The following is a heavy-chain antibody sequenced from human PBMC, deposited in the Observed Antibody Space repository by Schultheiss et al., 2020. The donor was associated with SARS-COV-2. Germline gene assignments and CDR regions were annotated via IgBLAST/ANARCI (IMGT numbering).Heavy chain of an antibody. Sequence: GGSLRLSCAASGLTFSTYGMHWVHQAPGKGLEWVAVISYDGDDPYYLDSVKGRFTISRDNSKNTLYLQINSLRPEDTAVYFCVKAGGRWLVTGYYYAFDVWGRGTTVTVSS. CDR3: VKAGGRWLVTGYYYAFDV. D-gene: IGHD6-19*01. J-gene: IGHJ6*02. V-gene: IGHV3-30*18. CDR1: GLTFSTYG. CDR2: ISYDGDDP.